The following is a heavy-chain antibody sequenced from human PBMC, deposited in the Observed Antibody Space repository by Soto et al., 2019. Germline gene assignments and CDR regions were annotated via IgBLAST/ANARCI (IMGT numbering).Heavy chain of an antibody. J-gene: IGHJ6*02. V-gene: IGHV1-46*01. CDR1: GYTFTSYY. Sequence: QVQLVQSGAEVKKPGATVKVSCKASGYTFTSYYMHWVRQAPGQGLEWMGIINPSGGSTSYAQKFQGRVTMTRDTSTSTVYMELSSLRSEDTAVYYSSFRVTNYGMDVWGQGTTVTVSS. CDR2: INPSGGST. D-gene: IGHD4-17*01. CDR3: SFRVTNYGMDV.